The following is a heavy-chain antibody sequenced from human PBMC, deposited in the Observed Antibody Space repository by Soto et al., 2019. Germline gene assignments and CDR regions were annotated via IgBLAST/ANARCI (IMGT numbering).Heavy chain of an antibody. J-gene: IGHJ5*02. CDR2: ISYDGSNK. CDR1: GFTFSSYA. CDR3: ARDWVSYYYDSSGSQPLGP. D-gene: IGHD3-22*01. Sequence: GGSLRLSCAASGFTFSSYAMHWVRQAPGKGLEWVAVISYDGSNKYYADSVKGRFTISRDNSKNTLYLQMNSLRAEDTAVYYCARDWVSYYYDSSGSQPLGPWGQGTLVTVSS. V-gene: IGHV3-30-3*01.